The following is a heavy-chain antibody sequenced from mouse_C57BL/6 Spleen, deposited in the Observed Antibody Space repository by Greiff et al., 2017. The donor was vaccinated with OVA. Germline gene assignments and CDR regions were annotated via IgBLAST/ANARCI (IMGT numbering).Heavy chain of an antibody. CDR2: IYPGDGDT. CDR1: GYAFSSSW. Sequence: LVESGPELVKPGASVKISCKASGYAFSSSWMNWVKQRPGKGLEWIGRIYPGDGDTNYNGKFKGKATLTADKSSSTAYMQLSSLTSEDSAVYFCARSDDYDERYFDVWGTGTTVTVSS. V-gene: IGHV1-82*01. CDR3: ARSDDYDERYFDV. J-gene: IGHJ1*03. D-gene: IGHD2-4*01.